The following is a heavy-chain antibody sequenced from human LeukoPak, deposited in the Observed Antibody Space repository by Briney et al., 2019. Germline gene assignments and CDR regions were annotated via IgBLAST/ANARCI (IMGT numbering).Heavy chain of an antibody. D-gene: IGHD2-2*01. J-gene: IGHJ6*03. Sequence: TLSLTCTVSGGSISSSSYYWGWIRQPAGKGLEWIGRIYTSGSTNYNPSLKSRVTMSVDTSKNQFSLKLSSVTAADTAVYYCARVVWGIVVVPAAITDYYYYYYMDVWGKGTTVTISS. CDR1: GGSISSSSYY. V-gene: IGHV4-61*02. CDR3: ARVVWGIVVVPAAITDYYYYYYMDV. CDR2: IYTSGST.